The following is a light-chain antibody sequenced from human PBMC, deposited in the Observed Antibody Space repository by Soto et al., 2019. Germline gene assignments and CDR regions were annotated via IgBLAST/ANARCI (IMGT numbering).Light chain of an antibody. V-gene: IGKV3-15*01. J-gene: IGKJ1*01. Sequence: EIVMTQSPATLSVVPGERATLSCRASQNIRNNLAWYQQKPGQSPRLLISGASTREAGIPGRFSGSGSGTEFTLIISSLQSEDFAIYYCQQYNNWPPWTFGQGTKVDIK. CDR3: QQYNNWPPWT. CDR1: QNIRNN. CDR2: GAS.